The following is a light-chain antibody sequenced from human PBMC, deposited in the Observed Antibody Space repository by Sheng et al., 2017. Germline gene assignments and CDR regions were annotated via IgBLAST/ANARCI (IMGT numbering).Light chain of an antibody. J-gene: IGKJ2*01. CDR3: HQYASSSST. CDR1: QSISTN. V-gene: IGKV3-15*01. CDR2: GAS. Sequence: EIVMTQSPATLSVSPGEGATLSCRASQSISTNLAWYQQKPGQAPRLLIFGASTRGTGIPARFSGSGSGTDFTLTISRLEPEDFAVYYCHQYASSSSTFGQGTKLEIK.